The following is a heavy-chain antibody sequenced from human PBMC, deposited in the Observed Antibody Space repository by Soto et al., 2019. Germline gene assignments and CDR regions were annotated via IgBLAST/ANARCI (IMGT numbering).Heavy chain of an antibody. Sequence: SVKVSCKASGGTFSSYAISWVRQAPGQGLEWMGGIIPIFGTANYAQKFQGRVTITADESTSTAHMELSSLRSEDTAVYYCARGDCSSTSCYSYYYYGMDVWGQGTTVTVSS. CDR2: IIPIFGTA. D-gene: IGHD2-2*01. CDR3: ARGDCSSTSCYSYYYYGMDV. CDR1: GGTFSSYA. J-gene: IGHJ6*02. V-gene: IGHV1-69*13.